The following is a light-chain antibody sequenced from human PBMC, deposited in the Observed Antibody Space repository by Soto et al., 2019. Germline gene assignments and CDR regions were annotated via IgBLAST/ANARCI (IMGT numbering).Light chain of an antibody. CDR1: QGLVYSDGYTY. CDR2: RVS. Sequence: DVVMTQSPLFLPVTLGQPASISCRASQGLVYSDGYTYLNWYHQRPGQSPRRLIFRVSSRDSGVPDRFSGSGSGTDFTLKISRVEAEDVGVYYCMQGTHWPFTFGPGTKVDIK. V-gene: IGKV2-30*01. CDR3: MQGTHWPFT. J-gene: IGKJ3*01.